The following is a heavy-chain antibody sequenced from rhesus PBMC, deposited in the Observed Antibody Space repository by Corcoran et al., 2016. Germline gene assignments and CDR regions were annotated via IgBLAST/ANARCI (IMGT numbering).Heavy chain of an antibody. J-gene: IGHJ4*01. Sequence: QVQLVQSGAEVKKPGASVKVSCKASGFTFGSYAISWVRQAPGQGLEWMGGIIPRVGITNDAEKSQGRVTITADTSTSTAYMELSSLRSEDTAVYYCARGQSGSSPFDYWGQGVLVTVSS. V-gene: IGHV1S10*01. CDR3: ARGQSGSSPFDY. CDR1: GFTFGSYA. CDR2: IIPRVGIT. D-gene: IGHD6-25*01.